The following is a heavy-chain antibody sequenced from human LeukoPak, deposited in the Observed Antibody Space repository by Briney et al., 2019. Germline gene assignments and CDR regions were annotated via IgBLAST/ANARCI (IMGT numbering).Heavy chain of an antibody. V-gene: IGHV3-48*03. CDR3: ARGDEVVAADYYYMDV. CDR1: EFTFSSYE. J-gene: IGHJ6*03. Sequence: GGSLRLSCVASEFTFSSYEMNWVRQAPGKGLEWVSYISNSGTTIYYADSVKGRFTISRDNAKNSLNLQMNSLRAEDTAVYYCARGDEVVAADYYYMDVWGKGTTVTISS. D-gene: IGHD2-15*01. CDR2: ISNSGTTI.